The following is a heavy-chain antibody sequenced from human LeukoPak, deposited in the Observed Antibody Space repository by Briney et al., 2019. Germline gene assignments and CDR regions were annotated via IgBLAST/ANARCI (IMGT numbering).Heavy chain of an antibody. Sequence: SETLSLTCTDSGGSITSYYWSWIRQPAGKGLEWIGRIHTGGSTNYNPSLKSRVTMSVDTSKNQFSLKLTSVTATDTAMYYCASSFAVAGYYHGMDVWGQGTTVTVSS. V-gene: IGHV4-4*07. J-gene: IGHJ6*02. CDR3: ASSFAVAGYYHGMDV. CDR1: GGSITSYY. CDR2: IHTGGST. D-gene: IGHD3-3*01.